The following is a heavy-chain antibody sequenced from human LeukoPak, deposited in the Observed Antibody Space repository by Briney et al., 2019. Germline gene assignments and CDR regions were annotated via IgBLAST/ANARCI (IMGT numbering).Heavy chain of an antibody. V-gene: IGHV3-30*18. Sequence: PGRSLRLSCAASGFTFSSYGMHWVRQAPGKGLEWVAVISYDGSNKYYADSVKGRFTISRDNSKNTLYLQINSLRAEDTAVYYCAKIPAGNNAFDIWGQGTMVTVSS. CDR1: GFTFSSYG. J-gene: IGHJ3*02. D-gene: IGHD4-23*01. CDR3: AKIPAGNNAFDI. CDR2: ISYDGSNK.